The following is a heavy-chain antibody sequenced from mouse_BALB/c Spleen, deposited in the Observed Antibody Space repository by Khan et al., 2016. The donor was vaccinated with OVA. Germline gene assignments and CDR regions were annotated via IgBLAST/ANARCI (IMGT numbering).Heavy chain of an antibody. D-gene: IGHD1-2*01. CDR2: ISPGSGDT. V-gene: IGHV1-77*01. J-gene: IGHJ3*01. Sequence: VELVESGAELARPGASVKLSCKASGYTFTDYYINWVKLRTGQGLEWIGEISPGSGDTYYNERFKGKATLTADKSSSTAYMQLSSLTSEASAVXFCARRNYFGYTFAYWRQGTLVTVSA. CDR1: GYTFTDYY. CDR3: ARRNYFGYTFAY.